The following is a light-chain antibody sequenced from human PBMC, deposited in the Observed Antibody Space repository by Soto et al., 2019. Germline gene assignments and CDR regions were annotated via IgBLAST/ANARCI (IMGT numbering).Light chain of an antibody. V-gene: IGLV2-14*01. CDR3: SSYTSSNTWV. CDR2: EVT. J-gene: IGLJ3*02. Sequence: QSALTQPASVSGSPGQSITLSCTGTSSDVGDYNYVSWYQQHPGKAPKLVIYEVTNRPSGVSTRFSGSKSGNTASLTISGLQAEDEDDYYCSSYTSSNTWVFGGGTKLTVL. CDR1: SSDVGDYNY.